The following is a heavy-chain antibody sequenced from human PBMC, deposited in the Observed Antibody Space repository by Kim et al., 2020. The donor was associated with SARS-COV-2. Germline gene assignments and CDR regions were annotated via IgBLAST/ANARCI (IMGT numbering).Heavy chain of an antibody. D-gene: IGHD1-7*01. J-gene: IGHJ4*02. CDR2: INPNSGGT. CDR1: GYTFTGYY. Sequence: ASVKVSCKASGYTFTGYYMHWVRQAPGQGLEWMGRINPNSGGTNYAQKFQGGVTMTRDTSISTAYMELSRLRSDDTAVYYCARVVGNWNSYYFDYWGQGTLVTVSS. V-gene: IGHV1-2*06. CDR3: ARVVGNWNSYYFDY.